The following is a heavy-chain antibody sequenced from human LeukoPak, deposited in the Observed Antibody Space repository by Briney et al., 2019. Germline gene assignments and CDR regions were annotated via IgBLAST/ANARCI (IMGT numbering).Heavy chain of an antibody. V-gene: IGHV1-2*02. CDR2: INPNSGGT. J-gene: IGHJ6*03. CDR3: ARAVGATNYYYYYMDV. Sequence: ASVKVSCKASGYTFTGYYMHWVRQAPGQGLEWTGWINPNSGGTNYAQKFQGRVTMTRDTSISTAYMELSRLRSDDTAVYYCARAVGATNYYYYYMDVWGKGTTVTISS. CDR1: GYTFTGYY. D-gene: IGHD1-26*01.